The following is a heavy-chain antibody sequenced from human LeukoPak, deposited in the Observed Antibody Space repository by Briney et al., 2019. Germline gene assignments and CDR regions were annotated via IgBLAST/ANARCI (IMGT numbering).Heavy chain of an antibody. CDR1: GYTFTGYY. CDR3: AKDYYDSSGYGHDAFDI. Sequence: ASVKVSCKASGYTFTGYYMHWVRQAPGQGLEWMGWINPNSGGTNYAQKFQGRVTMTRDTSISTAYMELSRLRSDDTAVYYCAKDYYDSSGYGHDAFDIWGQGTMVTVSS. D-gene: IGHD3-22*01. J-gene: IGHJ3*02. V-gene: IGHV1-2*02. CDR2: INPNSGGT.